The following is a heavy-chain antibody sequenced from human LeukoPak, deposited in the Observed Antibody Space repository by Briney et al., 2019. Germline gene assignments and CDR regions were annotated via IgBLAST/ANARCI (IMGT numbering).Heavy chain of an antibody. CDR3: ARDRGFGELLYWFDP. J-gene: IGHJ5*02. CDR2: IYYSGST. D-gene: IGHD3-10*01. CDR1: GGSISSGGYY. V-gene: IGHV4-31*03. Sequence: SQTLSLTCTVSGGSISSGGYYWSWIRQHPGKGLEWIGYIYYSGSTYYTPSLKSRVTISVDTSKNQFSLKLSSVTAADTAVYYCARDRGFGELLYWFDPWGQGTLVTVSS.